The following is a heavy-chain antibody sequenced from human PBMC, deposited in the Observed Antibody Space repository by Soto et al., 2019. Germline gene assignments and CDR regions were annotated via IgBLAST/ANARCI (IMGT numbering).Heavy chain of an antibody. D-gene: IGHD6-19*01. CDR3: TTTVAVADTYYYYGMDV. CDR1: GFTFSNAW. CDR2: IKSKTDGGTT. J-gene: IGHJ6*02. V-gene: IGHV3-15*07. Sequence: GSLRLSCAASGFTFSNAWMNWVRQAPGKGLEWVGRIKSKTDGGTTDYAAPVKGRFTISRDDSKNTLYLQMNSLKTEDTAVYYCTTTVAVADTYYYYGMDVWGQGTTVTVSS.